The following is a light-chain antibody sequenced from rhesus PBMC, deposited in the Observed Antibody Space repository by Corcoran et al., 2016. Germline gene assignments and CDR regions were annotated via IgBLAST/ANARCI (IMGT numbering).Light chain of an antibody. V-gene: IGKV1-19*01. J-gene: IGKJ2*01. CDR3: QQYDDLPS. Sequence: DIQMTQSPSSLSAPVGDKVTITCHASQGISSCVAWYQQKPGKAPKPLINAASSLQSGVPSRLSGSGSETDYTLTISSLQPADFATDYCQQYDDLPSFGQGNKVEIK. CDR2: AAS. CDR1: QGISSC.